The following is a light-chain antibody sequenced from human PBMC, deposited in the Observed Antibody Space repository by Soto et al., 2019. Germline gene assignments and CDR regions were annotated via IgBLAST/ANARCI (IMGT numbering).Light chain of an antibody. Sequence: EIVLAHSPGTLSLSPGERATLSCRASQSVSSNYLAWYQQKPGQAPRLLIYGASSRATGIPDRFSGSGSGTDFTLTIRRLEPEDFAVYYCQQYGSSYPWTFGQGTKVDI. CDR3: QQYGSSYPWT. CDR2: GAS. CDR1: QSVSSNY. J-gene: IGKJ1*01. V-gene: IGKV3-20*01.